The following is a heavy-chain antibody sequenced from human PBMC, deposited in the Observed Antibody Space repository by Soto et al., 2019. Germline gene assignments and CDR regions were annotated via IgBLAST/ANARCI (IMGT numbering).Heavy chain of an antibody. Sequence: QVQLVQSGAEVKKPGASVKVSCKASGYTFISYIIAWVRQAPVLGLELLGWISPYNGNTNHAQKLQGRVPMTTDTTTSTAYLELKNLRSDDAAVYYCSRSRGYSYGYGDYWGQGTLVSVSS. CDR3: SRSRGYSYGYGDY. V-gene: IGHV1-18*01. CDR2: ISPYNGNT. D-gene: IGHD5-18*01. J-gene: IGHJ4*02. CDR1: GYTFISYI.